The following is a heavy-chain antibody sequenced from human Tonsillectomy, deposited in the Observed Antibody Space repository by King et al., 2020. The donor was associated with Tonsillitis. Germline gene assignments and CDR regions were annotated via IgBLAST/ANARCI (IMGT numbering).Heavy chain of an antibody. CDR3: AREYYKYSFDP. D-gene: IGHD3-10*01. CDR2: VYTSGSS. Sequence: QLQESGPGLVKPSQTLSLTCTVSGGSISNGIYYWSWIRQPAGKGLEWIGRVYTSGSSNYNPSLKSRVTMSIDTSKNQFSLKLSSVTAADTAVYYCAREYYKYSFDPWGQGTLVTVSS. CDR1: GGSISNGIYY. V-gene: IGHV4-61*02. J-gene: IGHJ5*02.